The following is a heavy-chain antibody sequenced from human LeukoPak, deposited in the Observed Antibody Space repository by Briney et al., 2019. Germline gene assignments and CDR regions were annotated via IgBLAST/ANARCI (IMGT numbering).Heavy chain of an antibody. CDR3: ARGQFRYYYGSGRRTRVGWFDP. J-gene: IGHJ5*02. CDR1: GYTFTSYD. Sequence: ASVKVSCKASGYTFTSYDINWVRQATGQGLEWMGWMNPNSGNTGYAQKFQGRVTMTRNTSISTAYMELSSLRSEDTAVYYCARGQFRYYYGSGRRTRVGWFDPWGQGTLVTVSS. D-gene: IGHD3-10*01. CDR2: MNPNSGNT. V-gene: IGHV1-8*01.